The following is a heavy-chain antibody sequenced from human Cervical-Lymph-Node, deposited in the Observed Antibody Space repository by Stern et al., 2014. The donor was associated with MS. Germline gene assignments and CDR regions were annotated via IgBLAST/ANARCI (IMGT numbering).Heavy chain of an antibody. J-gene: IGHJ5*02. CDR3: ALSSETSDRWYSLGYDL. CDR2: IFPVFGTP. Sequence: QVQLVQSGAEVTKPGSSVKVFCKASGGPFSKFPSSWGRHAPGQGLEWMGGIFPVFGTPTYAQEFRGRVTITADVSTSTVYMELSSLRSDDTAVYYCALSSETSDRWYSLGYDLWGQGTLVTVSS. V-gene: IGHV1-69*12. CDR1: GGPFSKFP. D-gene: IGHD6-13*01.